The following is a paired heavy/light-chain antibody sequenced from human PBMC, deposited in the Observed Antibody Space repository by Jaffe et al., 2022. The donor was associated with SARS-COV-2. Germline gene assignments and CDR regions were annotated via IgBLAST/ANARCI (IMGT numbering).Light chain of an antibody. CDR3: QQRSNWPRT. J-gene: IGKJ1*01. V-gene: IGKV3-11*01. Sequence: EIVLTQSPATLSLSPGERATLSCRASHSVNNLLAWYQQKPGQAPRLLIYDTSNRATGIPTRFSGSGSGTDFTLTISSLEPEDFAVYYCQQRSNWPRTFGQGTKVEIK. CDR2: DTS. CDR1: HSVNNL.
Heavy chain of an antibody. Sequence: EVQLVESGGGLVKPGGSLRLSCAASGFTFSDYSINWVRQAPGKGLEWISSISPSSRNIFYADSMKGRFTISRDNAKNSLYLQMNSLRAEDTAVYYCARVGSLSREPIDSFDVWGQGTMVTVSS. D-gene: IGHD1-1*01. CDR3: ARVGSLSREPIDSFDV. V-gene: IGHV3-21*01. CDR2: ISPSSRNI. CDR1: GFTFSDYS. J-gene: IGHJ3*01.